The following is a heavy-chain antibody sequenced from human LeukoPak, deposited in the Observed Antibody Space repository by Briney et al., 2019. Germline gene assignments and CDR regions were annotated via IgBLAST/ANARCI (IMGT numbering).Heavy chain of an antibody. V-gene: IGHV1-18*04. Sequence: ASVKVSCKASGYTFTGYYMHWVRQAPGQGLEWMGWISAYNGNTNYAQKLQGRVTMTTDTSTSTAYMELRSLRSDDTAVYYCARVSRGVVWNWGQGTLVTVSS. CDR3: ARVSRGVVWN. CDR2: ISAYNGNT. CDR1: GYTFTGYY. J-gene: IGHJ4*02. D-gene: IGHD3-10*01.